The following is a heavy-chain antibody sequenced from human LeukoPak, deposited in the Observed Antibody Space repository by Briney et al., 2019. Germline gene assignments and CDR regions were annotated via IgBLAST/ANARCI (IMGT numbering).Heavy chain of an antibody. CDR1: GGTFSSYA. Sequence: SVTVSCTASGGTFSSYAISWVRQAPGQGLEWMGGIITIFGTANYAQRFQGRVTITADESTSTAYMELSSLRSEDTAVYYCAKGWSSSRYEDYFDYWGQGTLVTVSS. D-gene: IGHD6-13*01. J-gene: IGHJ4*02. CDR3: AKGWSSSRYEDYFDY. CDR2: IITIFGTA. V-gene: IGHV1-69*13.